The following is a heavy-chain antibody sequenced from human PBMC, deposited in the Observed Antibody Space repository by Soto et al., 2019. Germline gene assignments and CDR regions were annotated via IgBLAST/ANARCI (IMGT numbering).Heavy chain of an antibody. CDR3: ARSLRITMVRGVIPPGGYYYGMDV. Sequence: SVKVSCKASGGTFSSYAISWVRQAPGQGLEWMGGIIPTFGTANYAQKFQGRVTITADESTSTAYMELSSLRSKDTAVYYCARSLRITMVRGVIPPGGYYYGMDVWGQGTTVTVSS. D-gene: IGHD3-10*01. CDR2: IIPTFGTA. J-gene: IGHJ6*02. CDR1: GGTFSSYA. V-gene: IGHV1-69*13.